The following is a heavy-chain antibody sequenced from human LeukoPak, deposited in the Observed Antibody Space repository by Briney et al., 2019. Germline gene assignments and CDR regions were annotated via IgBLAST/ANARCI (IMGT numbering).Heavy chain of an antibody. V-gene: IGHV4-38-2*01. CDR2: IYHSGST. J-gene: IGHJ6*04. D-gene: IGHD1-7*01. CDR3: ARRGGITGTTELDV. Sequence: SETLSLTCAVSGYSISSGYYWGWIGQPPGKGLEWIGSIYHSGSTYYNPSLKSRVTISVDTSKNQFSLKLSSVTAADTAVYYCARRGGITGTTELDVWGKGTTVTVSS. CDR1: GYSISSGYY.